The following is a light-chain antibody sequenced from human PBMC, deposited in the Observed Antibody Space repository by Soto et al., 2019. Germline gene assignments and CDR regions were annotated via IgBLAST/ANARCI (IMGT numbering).Light chain of an antibody. Sequence: EVVLTQSPDTLALSPGDRATLSCRASRSVSSGYFAWYQQKPGQAPRLLLFGASTRATGIPDRFSGSGSGTDFSLTISRLEPEDFAVYYCQQYGSPPITFGQGTRLEIK. CDR3: QQYGSPPIT. CDR1: RSVSSGY. CDR2: GAS. J-gene: IGKJ5*01. V-gene: IGKV3-20*01.